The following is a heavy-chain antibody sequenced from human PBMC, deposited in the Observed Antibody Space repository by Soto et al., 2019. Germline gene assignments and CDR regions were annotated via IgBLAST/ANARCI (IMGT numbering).Heavy chain of an antibody. CDR2: ISYDGSNK. Sequence: PGGSLRLSCAASGFTFSSYGMHWVRQAPGKGLEWVAIISYDGSNKYYADSVKGRFTISRDNSKNTVYLQMNSLRAEDTAVYYCAKDTRYYYDSSAYYSRFDYWCQGTLVTVSS. V-gene: IGHV3-30*18. CDR3: AKDTRYYYDSSAYYSRFDY. J-gene: IGHJ4*02. CDR1: GFTFSSYG. D-gene: IGHD3-22*01.